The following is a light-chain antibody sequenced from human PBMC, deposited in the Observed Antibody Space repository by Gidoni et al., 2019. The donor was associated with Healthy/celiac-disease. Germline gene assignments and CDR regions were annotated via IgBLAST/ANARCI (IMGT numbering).Light chain of an antibody. CDR3: QQYGSSPPVT. CDR1: QSVSSSY. Sequence: EIVLTQSPGTRSLSPGERATRACRSSQSVSSSYLAWYQQKPGQAPRLLIYGASSRATGIPDRFSGSGSGTDFTLTISRLEPEDFAVYYCQQYGSSPPVTFGQGTKLEIK. CDR2: GAS. J-gene: IGKJ2*01. V-gene: IGKV3-20*01.